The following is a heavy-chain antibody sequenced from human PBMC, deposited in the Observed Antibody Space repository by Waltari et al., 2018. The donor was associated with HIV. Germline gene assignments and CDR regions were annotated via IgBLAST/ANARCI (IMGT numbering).Heavy chain of an antibody. V-gene: IGHV3-11*05. J-gene: IGHJ3*02. CDR1: GFTFSDYY. CDR2: IAVSSAYT. CDR3: ARVARGLRQGSFDI. D-gene: IGHD2-15*01. Sequence: QVHLVESGGDLVKPGGSLRLSCVGSGFTFSDYYMTWLRQAPGKRLEGVSYIAVSSAYTNYGDSVKGRFTMSRDDAKKSLFLQINSLRPEDTAVYYCARVARGLRQGSFDIWGQGTMVTVSS.